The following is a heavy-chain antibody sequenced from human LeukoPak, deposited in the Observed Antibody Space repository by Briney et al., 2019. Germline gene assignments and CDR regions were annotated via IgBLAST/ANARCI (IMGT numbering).Heavy chain of an antibody. V-gene: IGHV1-69*13. CDR2: IIPIFGTA. CDR3: ARIVEAYCGGDCSPGENAFDI. D-gene: IGHD2-21*01. J-gene: IGHJ3*02. Sequence: GASVKVSCKASGGTFSSYAISWVRQAPAQGLEWMGGIIPIFGTANYAQKFQGRVTITADESTSTAYMELSSLRSEDTAVYYCARIVEAYCGGDCSPGENAFDIWGQGTMVTVSS. CDR1: GGTFSSYA.